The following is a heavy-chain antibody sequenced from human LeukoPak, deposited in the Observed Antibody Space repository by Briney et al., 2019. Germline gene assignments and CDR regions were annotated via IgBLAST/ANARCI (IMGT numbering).Heavy chain of an antibody. Sequence: PSETLSLTCAVYGGPFSGDYWSWIRQPPGKGLEWIGEINHSGRTNCNPSLKSRVTISVDTTKNQFSLKLSSVTAADTAVYYCARVDGDGYNIPDYWSQGTLVTVSS. CDR1: GGPFSGDY. J-gene: IGHJ4*02. CDR3: ARVDGDGYNIPDY. CDR2: INHSGRT. D-gene: IGHD5-24*01. V-gene: IGHV4-34*01.